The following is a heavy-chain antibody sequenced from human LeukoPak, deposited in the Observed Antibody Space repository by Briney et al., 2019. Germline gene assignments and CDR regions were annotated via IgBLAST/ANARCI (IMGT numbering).Heavy chain of an antibody. J-gene: IGHJ4*02. CDR3: ARDLSTGTAMVEDQFDY. D-gene: IGHD5-18*01. CDR2: TDYRSTKWYN. Sequence: SQTLSLTCAISGDSVSSNSAAWNWIRQSPSRGLEWLGRTDYRSTKWYNDYAISVKSRIDITPDTSKNQFSLQLNSVTPEDTAVYYCARDLSTGTAMVEDQFDYWGQGTLVTVSS. V-gene: IGHV6-1*01. CDR1: GDSVSSNSAA.